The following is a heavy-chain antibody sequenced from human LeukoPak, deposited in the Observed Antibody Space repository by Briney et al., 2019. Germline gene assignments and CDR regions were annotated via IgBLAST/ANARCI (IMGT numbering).Heavy chain of an antibody. CDR2: IFYSGNT. V-gene: IGHV4-59*01. CDR1: GDSISNYY. D-gene: IGHD1-26*01. CDR3: ARDRGEGIVGTFDY. Sequence: PSETLSLTCTVSGDSISNYYWSWIRQPPGKGLVWMGYIFYSGNTHYNPSLKGRVTMSVDTSKNQFSLRLSSVTSADPAVYYCARDRGEGIVGTFDYWGQGTLVTVSS. J-gene: IGHJ4*02.